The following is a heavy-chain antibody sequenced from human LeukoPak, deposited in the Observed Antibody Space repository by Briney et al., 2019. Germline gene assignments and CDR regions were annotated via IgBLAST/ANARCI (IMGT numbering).Heavy chain of an antibody. CDR3: ERRPGLAASGPFDN. J-gene: IGHJ4*02. Sequence: GGSLRLSCVASGFTFSNYAMSWARQAPGKGLQWVSSIGNGAADTYYADSVKGRFTISRDNSENTLYLQMNSLRAEDTAVYYCERRPGLAASGPFDNWGQGTLVTVSS. V-gene: IGHV3-23*01. CDR1: GFTFSNYA. CDR2: IGNGAADT. D-gene: IGHD6-13*01.